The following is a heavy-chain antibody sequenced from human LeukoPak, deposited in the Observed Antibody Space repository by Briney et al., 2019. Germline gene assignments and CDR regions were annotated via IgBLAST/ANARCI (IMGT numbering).Heavy chain of an antibody. CDR2: IYSGGST. D-gene: IGHD3-22*01. V-gene: IGHV3-53*01. J-gene: IGHJ4*02. Sequence: EWVSVIYSGGSTYYADSVKGRFTISRDNSKNTLYLQMNSLRAEDTAVYYCASSDSSGYYYWGQGTLVTVSS. CDR3: ASSDSSGYYY.